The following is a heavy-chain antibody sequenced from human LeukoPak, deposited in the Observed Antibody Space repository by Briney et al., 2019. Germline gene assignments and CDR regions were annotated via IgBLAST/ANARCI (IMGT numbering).Heavy chain of an antibody. CDR3: ARRGGGRVGSGSYWYFDY. D-gene: IGHD3-10*01. V-gene: IGHV4-59*08. J-gene: IGHJ4*02. CDR2: IYYSGST. Sequence: PSETLSLTCTVSGGSISSYYWSWIRQPPGKGLEWIGDIYYSGSTNYNPSLKSRVTISVDTPKNQFSLKLSSVTAADTAVYYCARRGGGRVGSGSYWYFDYWGQGTLVTVSS. CDR1: GGSISSYY.